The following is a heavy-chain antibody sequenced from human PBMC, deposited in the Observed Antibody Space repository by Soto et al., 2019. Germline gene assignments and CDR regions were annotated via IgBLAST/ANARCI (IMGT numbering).Heavy chain of an antibody. CDR1: GGSISSSSYY. CDR2: IYYSGST. J-gene: IGHJ5*02. V-gene: IGHV4-39*01. D-gene: IGHD2-2*01. Sequence: QLQLQESGPGLVKPSETLSLTCTVSGGSISSSSYYWGWIRQPPGKGLEWIGSIYYSGSTYYNPALKSRVTRSVDTSKDQFSLKLSSVTAADTAVYYCAGYCSSTSCRRDWFDPWGQGTLVTVSS. CDR3: AGYCSSTSCRRDWFDP.